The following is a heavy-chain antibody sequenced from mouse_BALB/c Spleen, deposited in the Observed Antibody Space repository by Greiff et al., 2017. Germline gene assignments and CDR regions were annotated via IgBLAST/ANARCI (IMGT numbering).Heavy chain of an antibody. J-gene: IGHJ4*01. D-gene: IGHD1-1*01. Sequence: QVQLQQSGPGLVAPSQSLSITCTVSGFSLTSYGVHWVRQPPGKGLEWLGVIWAGGSTNYNSALMSRLSISKDNSKSQVFLKMNSLQTDDTAMYYCARENYGSRDYAMDYWGQGTSVTVSS. CDR2: IWAGGST. V-gene: IGHV2-9*02. CDR1: GFSLTSYG. CDR3: ARENYGSRDYAMDY.